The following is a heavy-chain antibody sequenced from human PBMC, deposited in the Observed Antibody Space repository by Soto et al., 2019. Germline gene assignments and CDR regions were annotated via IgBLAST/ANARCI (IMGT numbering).Heavy chain of an antibody. Sequence: QITLKESGPTLVKPTQSLTLTCTVSGFSLSGDGVGVGWIRQPPGKALEWLALIYWDADQRYSPSLKTRLTITKDTSKNQVVLTMTNMDPVDTATYYCAHAFGGTSWPNDAFDIWGQGTVVTVSS. D-gene: IGHD3-3*02. CDR3: AHAFGGTSWPNDAFDI. CDR1: GFSLSGDGVG. V-gene: IGHV2-5*02. J-gene: IGHJ3*02. CDR2: IYWDADQ.